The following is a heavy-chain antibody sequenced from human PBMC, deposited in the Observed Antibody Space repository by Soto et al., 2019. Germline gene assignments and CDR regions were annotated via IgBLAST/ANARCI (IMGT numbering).Heavy chain of an antibody. CDR1: GFTFSSYG. D-gene: IGHD2-15*01. Sequence: QVQLVESGGRVGQPGRSLRLSCAASGFTFSSYGMHWVRQAPGNGLEWVAVIWYDGSNKYYADSVKGRFTISRDNSKNTLNLQMNSLRAEDTVVYYCARGNLLVVAATPWNWFDPWGQETLVTVSS. CDR3: ARGNLLVVAATPWNWFDP. CDR2: IWYDGSNK. J-gene: IGHJ5*02. V-gene: IGHV3-33*01.